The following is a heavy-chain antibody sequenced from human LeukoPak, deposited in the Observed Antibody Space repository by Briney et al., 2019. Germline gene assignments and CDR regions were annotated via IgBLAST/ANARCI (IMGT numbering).Heavy chain of an antibody. D-gene: IGHD5-24*01. J-gene: IGHJ4*02. CDR2: ISYDGSNK. Sequence: GRSLRLSCAAPGFTFSSYGMHWVRQAPGKGLEWVAVISYDGSNKYYADSVKGRFTISRDNSKNTLYLQMNSLRAEDTAVYYCAKIGEMATTVPFDYWGQGTLVTVSS. CDR1: GFTFSSYG. CDR3: AKIGEMATTVPFDY. V-gene: IGHV3-30*18.